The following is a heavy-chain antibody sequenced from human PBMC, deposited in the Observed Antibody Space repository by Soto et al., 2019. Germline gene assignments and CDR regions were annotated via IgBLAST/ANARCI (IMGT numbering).Heavy chain of an antibody. CDR3: ARAVAAAGPYYYYYMDV. J-gene: IGHJ6*03. CDR1: GGSISSGGYY. CDR2: IYYSGST. V-gene: IGHV4-31*03. D-gene: IGHD6-13*01. Sequence: SETLSLTCTVSGGSISSGGYYWSWIRQHPGKGLEWIGYIYYSGSTYYNPSLKSRVTISVDTSKNQFSLKLSSVTAADTAVYYCARAVAAAGPYYYYYMDVWGKGTTVTVSS.